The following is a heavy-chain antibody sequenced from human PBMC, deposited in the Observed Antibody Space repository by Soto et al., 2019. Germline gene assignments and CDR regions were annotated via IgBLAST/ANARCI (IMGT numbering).Heavy chain of an antibody. CDR3: AKDTYSRSWYF. J-gene: IGHJ4*02. D-gene: IGHD2-2*01. CDR1: GFTFTNYL. V-gene: IGHV3-23*05. CDR2: IDKSGGDT. Sequence: GGSLRLSCAASGFTFTNYLMTWVRQAPGKGLEWVSSIDKSGGDTYYADSVKGRFTISRDNSKNTLYLQMNGLRAEDTALYYCAKDTYSRSWYFWGQGTLVTVSS.